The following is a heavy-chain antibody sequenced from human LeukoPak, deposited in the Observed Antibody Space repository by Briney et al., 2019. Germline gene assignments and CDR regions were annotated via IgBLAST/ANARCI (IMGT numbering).Heavy chain of an antibody. V-gene: IGHV4-38-2*02. Sequence: SETLSLTCSVSGYSISSGYSWGWIRQPPGKGLEWIGSIYHSGNTLYNPSLKSRVTISVDTSKNQFSLKLRSVTVADTAVYYCGRVGAAHPSDYGGYYYFDYWGQGNLVTVSS. CDR2: IYHSGNT. J-gene: IGHJ4*02. D-gene: IGHD4-23*01. CDR3: GRVGAAHPSDYGGYYYFDY. CDR1: GYSISSGYS.